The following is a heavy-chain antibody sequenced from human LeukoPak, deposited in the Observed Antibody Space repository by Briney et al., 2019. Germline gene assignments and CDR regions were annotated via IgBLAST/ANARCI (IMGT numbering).Heavy chain of an antibody. J-gene: IGHJ4*02. CDR2: MYYSGSP. D-gene: IGHD4-11*01. CDR3: ARGGTYRGGADY. CDR1: GGSISSYY. Sequence: SETLSLTCTVSGGSISSYYWSWIRQPPGKGLEWIGYMYYSGSPNYNPSLKSRVTMSVDTSKNQFSLKLNSVTAADTAVYYCARGGTYRGGADYWGQGTLVTVSS. V-gene: IGHV4-59*01.